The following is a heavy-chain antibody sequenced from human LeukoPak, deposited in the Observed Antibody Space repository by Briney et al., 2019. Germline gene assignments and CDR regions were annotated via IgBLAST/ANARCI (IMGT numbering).Heavy chain of an antibody. J-gene: IGHJ4*02. Sequence: GGSLRLSCAASGFTFSGSAMHWFRQASGKGLEWVGRIRSKANSYATAYAASVKGRFTISRDDSKNTAYLQMNSLKTEDTAVYYCTRYYDSSGYYDAFDYWGQGTLVTVSS. D-gene: IGHD3-22*01. V-gene: IGHV3-73*01. CDR2: IRSKANSYAT. CDR3: TRYYDSSGYYDAFDY. CDR1: GFTFSGSA.